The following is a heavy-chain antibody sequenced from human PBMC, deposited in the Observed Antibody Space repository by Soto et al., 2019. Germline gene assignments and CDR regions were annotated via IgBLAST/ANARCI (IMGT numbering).Heavy chain of an antibody. CDR1: GSSITSSCYY. CDR3: ARLPSRHLVDY. J-gene: IGHJ4*02. D-gene: IGHD3-3*02. V-gene: IGHV4-39*01. Sequence: PSETLSLTCTVSGSSITSSCYYWGWIRQPAGKGLEWIGSMFYGVSTYYNPSLKSRVTVSVDTSKNQFSLNLRSVTAADTAVYYCARLPSRHLVDYWGQGTLVTVSS. CDR2: MFYGVST.